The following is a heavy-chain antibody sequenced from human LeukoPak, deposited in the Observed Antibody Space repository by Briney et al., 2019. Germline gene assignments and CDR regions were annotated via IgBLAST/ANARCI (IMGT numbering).Heavy chain of an antibody. CDR1: GYSLNAYY. V-gene: IGHV1-2*02. CDR3: AREYCSGDWYSAGFDS. J-gene: IGHJ4*02. Sequence: ASVKVSCKASGYSLNAYYMNWMRQAPGQGPEWMGWINDKSGDTKSAQKFQGRVTMTRDTSISTAYMELSSLTSDDTALYYCAREYCSGDWYSAGFDSWGQGTLVTVSS. D-gene: IGHD2-21*01. CDR2: INDKSGDT.